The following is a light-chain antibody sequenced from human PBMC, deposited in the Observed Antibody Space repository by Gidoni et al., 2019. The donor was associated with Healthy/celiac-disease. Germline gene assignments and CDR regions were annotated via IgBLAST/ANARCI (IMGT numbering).Light chain of an antibody. CDR1: PVISNY. J-gene: IGKJ3*01. CDR3: QKYNSAPPFT. V-gene: IGKV1-27*01. CDR2: DAS. Sequence: DIQMTQSPSSLSASVGDRVTITCRASPVISNYLAWYQQKPGKVPKLLIYDASTLQSGVPSRFSGSGSGTDFTLTISSLQPEDVATYYCQKYNSAPPFTFGPGTKVEIK.